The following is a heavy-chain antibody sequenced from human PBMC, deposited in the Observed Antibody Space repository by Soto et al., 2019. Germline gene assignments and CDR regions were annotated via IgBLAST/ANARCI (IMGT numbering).Heavy chain of an antibody. CDR1: GGTFSNYS. V-gene: IGHV1-69*13. CDR3: ERDLNASFDY. CDR2: IIPIFGTA. Sequence: ASVKVSCKASGGTFSNYSISWVRQAPGQRLEWMVGIIPIFGTANYAQKFQGRATITADESTSTAYMEMSSLRSEDTAVYYCERDLNASFDYWGQGTLVTVSS. J-gene: IGHJ4*02.